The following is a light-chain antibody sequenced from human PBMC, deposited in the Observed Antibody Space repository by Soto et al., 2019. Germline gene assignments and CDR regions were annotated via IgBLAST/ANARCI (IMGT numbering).Light chain of an antibody. CDR2: DAS. CDR1: QSISSW. J-gene: IGKJ1*01. V-gene: IGKV1-5*01. Sequence: DIPMTQSPSTLSASVGDIVTITCRASQSISSWLAWYQQKPGKAPKLLIYDASSLQSGVPSRFSGSGFGTEFTLTINSLQPDDFATYYCQQYNSYSRWTFGQGTKVDIK. CDR3: QQYNSYSRWT.